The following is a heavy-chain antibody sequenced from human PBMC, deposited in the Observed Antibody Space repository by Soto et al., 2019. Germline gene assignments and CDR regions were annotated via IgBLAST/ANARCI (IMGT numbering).Heavy chain of an antibody. V-gene: IGHV5-10-1*01. Sequence: GESLKISCKGSGYSFAGYWITWVRQKPGKGLEWMGRIDPSDSQTYYSPSFRGHVTISVTKSITTVFLQWSSLRASDTAMYYCARQIYDSDTGPNFQYYSDARGHGTPFTVS. CDR3: ARQIYDSDTGPNFQYYSDA. CDR1: GYSFAGYW. CDR2: IDPSDSQT. J-gene: IGHJ4*01. D-gene: IGHD3-22*01.